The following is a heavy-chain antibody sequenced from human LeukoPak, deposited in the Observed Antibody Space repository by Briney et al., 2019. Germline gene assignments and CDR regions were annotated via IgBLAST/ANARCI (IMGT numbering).Heavy chain of an antibody. CDR1: GFTFDDYA. CDR3: AKEWIAAAGLFDY. CDR2: ISWNSGSI. Sequence: GGSLRLSCAASGFTFDDYAMHWVRHAPGKGLEWVSGISWNSGSIGYADSVKGRFTISRDNAKNSLYLQMNSLRAEDTALYYCAKEWIAAAGLFDYWGQGTLVTVSS. V-gene: IGHV3-9*01. J-gene: IGHJ4*02. D-gene: IGHD6-13*01.